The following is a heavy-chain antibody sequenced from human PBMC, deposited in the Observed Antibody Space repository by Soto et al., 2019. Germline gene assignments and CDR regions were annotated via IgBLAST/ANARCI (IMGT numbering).Heavy chain of an antibody. Sequence: SETLSLTCAVYGGSFSGYYWSWIRQPPGKGLEWIGEINHSGSTNYNPSLKSRVTISVDTSKNQFSLKLSSVTAADTAVYYCARGRLIAAAGTEVNWFDPWGQGTLVTVSS. CDR1: GGSFSGYY. D-gene: IGHD6-13*01. CDR3: ARGRLIAAAGTEVNWFDP. J-gene: IGHJ5*02. V-gene: IGHV4-34*01. CDR2: INHSGST.